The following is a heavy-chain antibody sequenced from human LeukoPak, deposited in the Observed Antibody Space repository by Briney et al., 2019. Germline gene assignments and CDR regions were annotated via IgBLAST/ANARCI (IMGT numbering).Heavy chain of an antibody. J-gene: IGHJ3*02. Sequence: GGSLRLSCAASGFTFSSYWMSWVRQAPGKGLEWVANIKQDGSEKYYVDSVKGRFTISRDNAKNSLYLQMNSLRAEDTAVYYCARDLGSSSSGDAFDIWGQGTMVTVSS. V-gene: IGHV3-7*01. CDR2: IKQDGSEK. D-gene: IGHD6-13*01. CDR1: GFTFSSYW. CDR3: ARDLGSSSSGDAFDI.